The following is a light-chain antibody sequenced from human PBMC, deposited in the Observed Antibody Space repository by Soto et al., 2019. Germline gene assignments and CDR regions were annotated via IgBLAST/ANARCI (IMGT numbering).Light chain of an antibody. CDR2: TAS. CDR3: QQSYSTPRT. J-gene: IGKJ1*01. CDR1: QSISIY. Sequence: DIQMTQSPSSLSASVGDRVTITCRASQSISIYLNWYQQKPGKAPKLLIYTASSLQSGVPSRFSGSGSGTDFTVTISSLQPEDFASYYCQQSYSTPRTFGQGTKVEIK. V-gene: IGKV1-39*01.